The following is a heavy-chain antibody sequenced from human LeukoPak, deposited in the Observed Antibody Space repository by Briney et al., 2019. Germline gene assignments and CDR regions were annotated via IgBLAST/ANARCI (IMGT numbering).Heavy chain of an antibody. CDR1: GGSISSYY. CDR3: ARLGDSSSWFSLLSYFDY. V-gene: IGHV4-59*08. CDR2: IYYSGTT. J-gene: IGHJ4*02. D-gene: IGHD6-13*01. Sequence: ASETLSLTCTVSGGSISSYYWNWIRQPPGKGLEWIGYIYYSGTTNYNPSLKSRVTISVDTSKNQFSLKLSSVTAADTAVYYCARLGDSSSWFSLLSYFDYWGQGTLVTVSS.